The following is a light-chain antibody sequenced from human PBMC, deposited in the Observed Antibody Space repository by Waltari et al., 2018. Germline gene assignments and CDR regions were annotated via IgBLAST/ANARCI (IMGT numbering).Light chain of an antibody. V-gene: IGKV2-30*02. Sequence: LVHSDENICVHWVQQRPGQSPRRLIYRASDRDAGGPDKFSGSGSVTYFTLKGSRVEAEDFEVYYCMQSTHWPPWTFGQGTRVEIQ. J-gene: IGKJ1*01. CDR1: LVHSDENIC. CDR2: RAS. CDR3: MQSTHWPPWT.